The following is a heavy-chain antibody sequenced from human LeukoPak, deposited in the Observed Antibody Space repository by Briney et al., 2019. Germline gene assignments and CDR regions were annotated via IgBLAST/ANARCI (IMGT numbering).Heavy chain of an antibody. V-gene: IGHV5-51*01. J-gene: IGHJ4*02. CDR3: AGARHGDYRWDY. D-gene: IGHD4-17*01. CDR1: GYSFTNYW. Sequence: GESLRISCKDSGYSFTNYWIGWVRQMPGKGLEWMGIIHSADSNTKYSPSFQGQVTISADKSISTAYLQWSGLKASDTAMYYCAGARHGDYRWDYWGQGTLVTVSS. CDR2: IHSADSNT.